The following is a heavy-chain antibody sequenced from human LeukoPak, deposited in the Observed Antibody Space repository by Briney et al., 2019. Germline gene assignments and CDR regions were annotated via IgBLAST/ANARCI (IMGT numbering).Heavy chain of an antibody. CDR3: TRDRSALDT. Sequence: SETLSLTCSVSGASISSYFWTWIRQSPGKGLEWIGYISNIGSTNYNPSLRSRVTISGDTSKNQFSLKLSSVTAADTAVYYCTRDRSALDTWGQGTMVTVSS. CDR2: ISNIGST. CDR1: GASISSYF. J-gene: IGHJ3*02. V-gene: IGHV4-59*01.